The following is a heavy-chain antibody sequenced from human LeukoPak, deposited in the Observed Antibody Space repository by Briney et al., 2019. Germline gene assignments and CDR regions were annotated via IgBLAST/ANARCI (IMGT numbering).Heavy chain of an antibody. CDR1: GGSISSGGYY. CDR2: IYYSGST. CDR3: ARVDSIYDSSGYESYYFDY. D-gene: IGHD3-22*01. V-gene: IGHV4-61*08. Sequence: SETLSLTCTVSGGSISSGGYYWSWIRQHPGKGLEWIGYIYYSGSTYYNPSLKSRVTISVDTSKNQFSLKLSSVTAADTAVYYCARVDSIYDSSGYESYYFDYWGQGTLVTVSS. J-gene: IGHJ4*02.